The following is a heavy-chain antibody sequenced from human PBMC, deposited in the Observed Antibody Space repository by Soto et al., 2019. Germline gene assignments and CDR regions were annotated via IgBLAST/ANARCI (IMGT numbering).Heavy chain of an antibody. CDR2: IYYSGST. Sequence: QLQLQESGPGLVKPSETLSLTCTVSGGSISSSSYYWGWIRQPPGKGLEWIGSIYYSGSTYYNPSLKSRVTISVDTPKNQFSLKLSSVTAADTAVYYCARLKSITIFGVVISPYYFDYWGQGTLVTVSS. J-gene: IGHJ4*02. D-gene: IGHD3-3*01. V-gene: IGHV4-39*01. CDR3: ARLKSITIFGVVISPYYFDY. CDR1: GGSISSSSYY.